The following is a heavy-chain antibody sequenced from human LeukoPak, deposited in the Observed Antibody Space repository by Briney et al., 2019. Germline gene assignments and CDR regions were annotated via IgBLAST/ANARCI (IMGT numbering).Heavy chain of an antibody. J-gene: IGHJ4*02. V-gene: IGHV4-4*09. CDR3: ARLLLGTTLDY. Sequence: SETLSLTCTVSGGSFTSYYWSWIRQPPGKGLEWIGNVYTSGDTNYNPTLKSRVTISVDTSTKQFSLKLSSVTAEDTAVYYCARLLLGTTLDYWGQGNLVTVSS. D-gene: IGHD1-26*01. CDR1: GGSFTSYY. CDR2: VYTSGDT.